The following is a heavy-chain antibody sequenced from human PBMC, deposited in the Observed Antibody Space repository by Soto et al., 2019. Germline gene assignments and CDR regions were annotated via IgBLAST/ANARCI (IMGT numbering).Heavy chain of an antibody. D-gene: IGHD3-3*01. CDR2: IYYSGST. J-gene: IGHJ6*03. CDR1: GGSISSGGYY. V-gene: IGHV4-31*03. CDR3: ASNNFWSGYYTSRPYYYYYYMDV. Sequence: SETLSLTCTVSGGSISSGGYYWSWIRQHPGKGLEWIGYIYYSGSTYYNPSLKSRVTISVDTSKNQFSLKLSSVTAADTAVYYCASNNFWSGYYTSRPYYYYYYMDVWGKGTTVTVSS.